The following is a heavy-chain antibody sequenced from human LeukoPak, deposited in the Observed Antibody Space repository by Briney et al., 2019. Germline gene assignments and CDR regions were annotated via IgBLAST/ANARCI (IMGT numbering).Heavy chain of an antibody. CDR3: ARDTVTAPLDY. J-gene: IGHJ4*02. D-gene: IGHD2-21*02. CDR1: GFTFSSYS. Sequence: GGSLRLSCAASGFTFSSYSMNWVRQAPGKGLEWVSSISSSSYIYYADSVKGRFTISRDNAKNSLYLQMNSLRAEDTAVYYCARDTVTAPLDYWGQGTLVTVSS. CDR2: ISSSSYI. V-gene: IGHV3-21*01.